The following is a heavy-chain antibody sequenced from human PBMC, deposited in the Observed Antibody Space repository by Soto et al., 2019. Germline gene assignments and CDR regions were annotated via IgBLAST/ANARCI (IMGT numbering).Heavy chain of an antibody. V-gene: IGHV1-69*04. CDR1: GGTFSSYT. CDR2: IIPILGIA. CDR3: ARDAQGDDYYYYYMDV. J-gene: IGHJ6*03. Sequence: SVKVSCKASGGTFSSYTISWVRQAPGQGLEWMGRIIPILGIANYAQKFQGRVTITADKSTSTAYMELSSLRSEDTAVYYCARDAQGDDYYYYYMDVWGKGTTVTVSS.